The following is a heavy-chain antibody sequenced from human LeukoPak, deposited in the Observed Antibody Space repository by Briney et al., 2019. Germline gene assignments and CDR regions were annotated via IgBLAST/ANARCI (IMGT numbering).Heavy chain of an antibody. V-gene: IGHV3-23*01. Sequence: GGSLRLSCAASGFTFSSSAMSWVRQAPGKGLEWVSSISTSGGSTYYADSVKGRFTISRDNSKNTLYLQMNSLRAEDTAVYYCVKEDHSGSYYYFDYWGQGTLVTVSS. CDR1: GFTFSSSA. D-gene: IGHD1-26*01. CDR2: ISTSGGST. CDR3: VKEDHSGSYYYFDY. J-gene: IGHJ4*02.